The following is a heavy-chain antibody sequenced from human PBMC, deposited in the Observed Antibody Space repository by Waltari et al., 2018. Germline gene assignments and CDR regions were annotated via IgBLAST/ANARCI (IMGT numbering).Heavy chain of an antibody. V-gene: IGHV1-18*01. CDR2: ISAYNGNT. Sequence: QVQLVQSGAEVKKPGASVKVSCKASGYTFTSYGISWVRQAPGQGLEWMGWISAYNGNTNYAQKLQGRVTMTTDTSTSTAYMELRSLRSDDTAVYYCARSNSRTHFYYYYGMDVWGQGTTVTVSS. D-gene: IGHD2-15*01. CDR1: GYTFTSYG. J-gene: IGHJ6*02. CDR3: ARSNSRTHFYYYYGMDV.